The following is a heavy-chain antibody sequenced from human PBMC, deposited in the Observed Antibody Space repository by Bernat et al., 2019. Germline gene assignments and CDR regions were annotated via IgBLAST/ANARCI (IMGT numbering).Heavy chain of an antibody. Sequence: EVQLLESGGGLVQPGGSLRLSCAASGFTFSSYAMSWVRQAPGKGLEWVSAISGSGGSTYYADSVKGRFTISRDNSKNTLYLQMNSLSAEDTAVYYCAKGRIYCSSTSCYALYYYYYYMDVWGKGTTVTVSS. CDR3: AKGRIYCSSTSCYALYYYYYYMDV. V-gene: IGHV3-23*01. CDR1: GFTFSSYA. J-gene: IGHJ6*03. D-gene: IGHD2-2*01. CDR2: ISGSGGST.